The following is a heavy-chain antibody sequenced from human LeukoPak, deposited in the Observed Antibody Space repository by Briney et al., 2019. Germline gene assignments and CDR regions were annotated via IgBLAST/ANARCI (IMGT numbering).Heavy chain of an antibody. Sequence: SETLSLTCTVSGGSMSSYYWSWIRQPPGKGLEWIGYIYYSGTTNYNPSLRSRATISVDTSKNQFSLKLSSVTAADTAVYYCARDQDDILTGSSHWGQGTLVTVSS. CDR3: ARDQDDILTGSSH. CDR2: IYYSGTT. V-gene: IGHV4-59*01. CDR1: GGSMSSYY. D-gene: IGHD3-9*01. J-gene: IGHJ4*02.